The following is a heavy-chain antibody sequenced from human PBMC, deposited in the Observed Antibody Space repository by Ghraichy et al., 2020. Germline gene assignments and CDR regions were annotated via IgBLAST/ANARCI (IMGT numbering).Heavy chain of an antibody. Sequence: GESLNISCAASGFTFSDHYMDWVRQAPGKGLEWVGRTRTRVNSYTTEYAASVKGRFAISRDDSKNSLYLQMNNLQTEDTAVYYCARISIPHYQMDVWGKGTTVAVSS. CDR1: GFTFSDHY. CDR2: TRTRVNSYTT. J-gene: IGHJ6*03. D-gene: IGHD2-2*02. CDR3: ARISIPHYQMDV. V-gene: IGHV3-72*01.